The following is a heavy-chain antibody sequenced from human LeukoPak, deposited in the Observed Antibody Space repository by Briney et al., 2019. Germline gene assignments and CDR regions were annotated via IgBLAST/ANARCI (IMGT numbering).Heavy chain of an antibody. CDR1: GYTFTSYD. V-gene: IGHV1-8*03. Sequence: GASVKVSCKASGYTFTSYDINWVRQATGQGLEWMGWMNPNSGNTGYAQKFQGRVTITRNTSISTAYMELSGLRSEDTAVYYCARAGYDILTGYWGYYYMDVWGKGTTVTVSS. D-gene: IGHD3-9*01. CDR2: MNPNSGNT. J-gene: IGHJ6*03. CDR3: ARAGYDILTGYWGYYYMDV.